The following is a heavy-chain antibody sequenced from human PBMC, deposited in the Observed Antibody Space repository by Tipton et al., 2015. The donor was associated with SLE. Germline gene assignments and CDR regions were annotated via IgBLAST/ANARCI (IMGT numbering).Heavy chain of an antibody. J-gene: IGHJ2*01. CDR2: IYYSGST. V-gene: IGHV4-30-4*01. CDR3: ARSGGGQWLVGVWYFDL. Sequence: TLSLTCTVSGGSISSGDYYWSWIRQPPGKGLEWIGYIYYSGSTYYNPSLKSRVTISVDTSKNQFSLKLSSVTAADTAVYYCARSGGGQWLVGVWYFDLWGRGTLVTISS. CDR1: GGSISSGDYY. D-gene: IGHD6-19*01.